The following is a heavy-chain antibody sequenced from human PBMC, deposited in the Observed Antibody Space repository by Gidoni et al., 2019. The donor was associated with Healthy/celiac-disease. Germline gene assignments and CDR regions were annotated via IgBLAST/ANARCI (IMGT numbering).Heavy chain of an antibody. V-gene: IGHV1-69*01. J-gene: IGHJ4*02. Sequence: QVQLVQSGAAVKKPGSSVKVSCKASGGTFSSYAISWVRQAPGQGLEWMGGTIPIFGTATYAQKFQGRVTMTADESTSTAYMELSSLRSEDTAVYYCAMGQGSRMATMGTFDYWGQGTLVTVSS. CDR2: TIPIFGTA. D-gene: IGHD5-12*01. CDR1: GGTFSSYA. CDR3: AMGQGSRMATMGTFDY.